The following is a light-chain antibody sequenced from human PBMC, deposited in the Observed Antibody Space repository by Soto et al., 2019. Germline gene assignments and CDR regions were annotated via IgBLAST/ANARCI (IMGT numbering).Light chain of an antibody. Sequence: SYELTQPPSVSVAPGQTATLTCGGNNIGSKSVHWYQQRPGQAPVLVVYDDRDRTSGIPDRFSGSNSGNTATLTISRVEVGDEADYHCQEWDSTLDQWIFGGGNKLTVL. CDR2: DDR. V-gene: IGLV3-21*02. CDR1: NIGSKS. J-gene: IGLJ2*01. CDR3: QEWDSTLDQWI.